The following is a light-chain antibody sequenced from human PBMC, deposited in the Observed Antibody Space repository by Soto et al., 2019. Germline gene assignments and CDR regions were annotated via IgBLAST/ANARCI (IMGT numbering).Light chain of an antibody. CDR2: DAS. CDR1: QSVSSY. Sequence: EIVLSQSPATLSLSPGERATLYCRASQSVSSYLAWYQQKPGQAPRLLIYDASNRATGIPARFSGSGSGTDFTLTISSLEPEDFAVYSCQQRSNWPLTFGGGTKVEIK. J-gene: IGKJ4*01. V-gene: IGKV3-11*01. CDR3: QQRSNWPLT.